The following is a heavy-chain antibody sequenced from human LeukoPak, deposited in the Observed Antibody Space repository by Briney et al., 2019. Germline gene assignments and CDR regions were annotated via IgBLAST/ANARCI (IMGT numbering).Heavy chain of an antibody. D-gene: IGHD4-17*01. V-gene: IGHV3-64D*09. CDR2: INSHGGST. CDR3: VKVYRAHGDYILYYFDY. Sequence: GGSLRLSCSASGFTFSIYAMHWVRQAPGKGLEYVSAINSHGGSTYYADSVRGRFTISRDNSKNTLYLQMSSLRTEDTAVYYCVKVYRAHGDYILYYFDYWGQGTLVTVSS. J-gene: IGHJ4*02. CDR1: GFTFSIYA.